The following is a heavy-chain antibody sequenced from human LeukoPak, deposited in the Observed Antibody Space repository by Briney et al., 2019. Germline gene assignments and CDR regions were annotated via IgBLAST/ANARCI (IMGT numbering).Heavy chain of an antibody. D-gene: IGHD6-25*01. Sequence: AETLSLTCGVSGGSVSSTNWWTWIRQPPGKGLEWIGEVHLDGRTNFNPSLKSRLTMSVDLSENHVSLKLTSVTAADTAVYYCAREGGFYRPLDYSGQGTLVTASS. CDR2: VHLDGRT. J-gene: IGHJ4*02. CDR1: GGSVSSTNW. V-gene: IGHV4-4*02. CDR3: AREGGFYRPLDY.